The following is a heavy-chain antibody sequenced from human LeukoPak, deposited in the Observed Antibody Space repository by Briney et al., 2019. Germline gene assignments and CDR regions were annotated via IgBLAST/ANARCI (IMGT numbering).Heavy chain of an antibody. CDR1: GFTFGDYA. CDR3: ARGPSGVGVTNGWFDP. D-gene: IGHD1-26*01. J-gene: IGHJ5*02. CDR2: IRSKAYGGTT. V-gene: IGHV3-49*03. Sequence: GRSLRLSCTASGFTFGDYAMSWFRQAPGKGLEWVGFIRSKAYGGTTEYAASVKGRFTISRDDSKSIAYLQMNSLKTEDTAVYYCARGPSGVGVTNGWFDPWGQGTLVTVSS.